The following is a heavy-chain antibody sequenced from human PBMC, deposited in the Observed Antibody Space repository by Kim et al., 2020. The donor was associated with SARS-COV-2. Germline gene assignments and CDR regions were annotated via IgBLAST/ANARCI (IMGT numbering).Heavy chain of an antibody. CDR3: ARDQVIYCSSTSCRYGMDV. CDR2: INAGNGNT. V-gene: IGHV1-3*01. Sequence: ASVKVSCKASGYTFTSYAMHWVRQAPGQRLEWMGWINAGNGNTKYSQKFQGRVTITRGTSASTAYMELSSLRSEDTAVYYCARDQVIYCSSTSCRYGMDVWGQGTTVTVSS. D-gene: IGHD2-2*01. J-gene: IGHJ6*02. CDR1: GYTFTSYA.